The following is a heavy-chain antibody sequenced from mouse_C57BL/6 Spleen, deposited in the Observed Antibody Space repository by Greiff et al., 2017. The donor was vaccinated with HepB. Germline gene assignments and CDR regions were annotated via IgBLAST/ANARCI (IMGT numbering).Heavy chain of an antibody. CDR2: ISSGGSYT. J-gene: IGHJ3*01. CDR3: ARHGIGYYMAY. D-gene: IGHD2-12*01. Sequence: EVKLMESGGDLVKPGGSLKLSCAASGFTFSSYGMSWVRQTPDKRLEWVATISSGGSYTYYPDSVKGRFTISRDNAKNTLYLQMSSLKSEDTAMYYCARHGIGYYMAYWGEGTLVTVS. V-gene: IGHV5-6*01. CDR1: GFTFSSYG.